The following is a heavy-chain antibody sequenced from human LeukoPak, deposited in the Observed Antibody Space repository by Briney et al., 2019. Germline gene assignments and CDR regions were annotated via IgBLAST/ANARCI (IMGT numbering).Heavy chain of an antibody. CDR2: ISYDGSNK. J-gene: IGHJ4*02. V-gene: IGHV3-30*03. D-gene: IGHD5-24*01. CDR3: ARDSEGRDGYNYADY. CDR1: GFTFSSYG. Sequence: GRSLRLSCAASGFTFSSYGMHWVRQAPGKGLEWVAVISYDGSNKYYADSVKGRFTISRDNSKNTLCLQMNSLRAEDTAAYYCARDSEGRDGYNYADYWGQGTLVTVSS.